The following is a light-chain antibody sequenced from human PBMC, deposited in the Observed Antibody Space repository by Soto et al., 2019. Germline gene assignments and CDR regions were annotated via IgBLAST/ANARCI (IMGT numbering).Light chain of an antibody. CDR2: DDS. J-gene: IGLJ1*01. CDR3: QVWDSSSDHYV. Sequence: SYELTQPPSVSEAPGQTARIHYGENNIGSKSVHWYQQKPGQAPVLVVYDDSDWPSGIPERFSGSNSGNTATLTISRVEAGDEADYYCQVWDSSSDHYVFGTGTKVTVL. V-gene: IGLV3-21*02. CDR1: NIGSKS.